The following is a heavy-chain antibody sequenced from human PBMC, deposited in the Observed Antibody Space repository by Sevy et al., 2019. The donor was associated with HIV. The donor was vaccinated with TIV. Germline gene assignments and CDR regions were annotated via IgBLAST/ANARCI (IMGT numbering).Heavy chain of an antibody. CDR2: IYSGGST. V-gene: IGHV3-53*01. J-gene: IGHJ5*02. Sequence: GGSLRLSCAASGFTVSSNYMSWVRQAPGKGLEWVSVIYSGGSTYYADSVKGRFTISRDNSKNTLYLQMNSLRAEDTVVYYCARAPLDCTSGVCYKGDWFDPWGQGTLVTVSS. D-gene: IGHD2-8*01. CDR1: GFTVSSNY. CDR3: ARAPLDCTSGVCYKGDWFDP.